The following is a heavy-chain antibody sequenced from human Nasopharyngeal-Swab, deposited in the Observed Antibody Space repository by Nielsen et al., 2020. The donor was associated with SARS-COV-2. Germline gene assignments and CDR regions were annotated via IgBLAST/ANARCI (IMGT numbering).Heavy chain of an antibody. CDR2: IYYSWST. J-gene: IGHJ5*02. V-gene: IGHV4-59*01. CDR3: ARESGGDSGWFDP. Sequence: SETLSLTCTVSGGSISSYYWSWIRQPPGKGLEWIGYIYYSWSTNYNPSLKSRVTISVDTSKNQFSLKLSSVTAADTAVYYCARESGGDSGWFDPWGQGTLVTVSS. CDR1: GGSISSYY. D-gene: IGHD5-12*01.